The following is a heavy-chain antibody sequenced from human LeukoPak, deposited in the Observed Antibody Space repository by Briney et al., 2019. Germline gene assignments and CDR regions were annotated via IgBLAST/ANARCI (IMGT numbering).Heavy chain of an antibody. CDR3: ARGRSSGWSPNWFDP. CDR2: INPNSGGT. CDR1: GYTFTGYY. V-gene: IGHV1-2*02. D-gene: IGHD6-19*01. Sequence: ASVKVSCKASGYTFTGYYMHWVRQAPGQGLEWMGWINPNSGGTNYAQKFQGRVTMTRDTSISTAYMELSRLRSDDTAVYYCARGRSSGWSPNWFDPWGQGTLVTVSS. J-gene: IGHJ5*02.